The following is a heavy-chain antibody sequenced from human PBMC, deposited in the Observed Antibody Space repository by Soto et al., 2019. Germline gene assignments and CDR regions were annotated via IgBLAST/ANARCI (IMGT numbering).Heavy chain of an antibody. V-gene: IGHV3-48*01. CDR2: ISSSSSTI. CDR1: GFTFSSYS. D-gene: IGHD4-17*01. J-gene: IGHJ4*02. CDR3: ARDQGLTVTTVIGY. Sequence: EVQLVESGGGLVQPGGSLRLSCAASGFTFSSYSMNWVRQAPGKGLEWVSYISSSSSTIYYADSVKGRFTISRDNAKNSLYLQMNSLRAEDTAVYYCARDQGLTVTTVIGYWGQGTLVTVSS.